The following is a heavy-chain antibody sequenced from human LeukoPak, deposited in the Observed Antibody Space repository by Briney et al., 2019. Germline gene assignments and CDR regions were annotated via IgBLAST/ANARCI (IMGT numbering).Heavy chain of an antibody. CDR2: INPSGGST. D-gene: IGHD2-15*01. J-gene: IGHJ4*02. CDR3: ARAGGSKLWAKKYFDY. Sequence: GASVKVSCKASGYTFTRYYMHWVRQASGQGLEWMGIINPSGGSTSYAQKFQGRVTMTRDTSTSTVYMELSSLRSEDTAVYYCARAGGSKLWAKKYFDYWGQGTLVTVSS. CDR1: GYTFTRYY. V-gene: IGHV1-46*01.